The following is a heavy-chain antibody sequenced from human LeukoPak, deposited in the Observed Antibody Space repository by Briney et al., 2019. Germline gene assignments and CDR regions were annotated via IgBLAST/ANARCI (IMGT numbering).Heavy chain of an antibody. J-gene: IGHJ4*02. CDR2: IIPIFGTA. CDR3: ARVAGGIAAR. D-gene: IGHD6-6*01. Sequence: SVKVSCKASGGTFSSYAISWVRQAPVQGLGWMGGIIPIFGTANYAQKFQGRVTITTDESTSTAYMELSSLRSEDTAVYYCARVAGGIAARWGQGTLVTVSS. V-gene: IGHV1-69*05. CDR1: GGTFSSYA.